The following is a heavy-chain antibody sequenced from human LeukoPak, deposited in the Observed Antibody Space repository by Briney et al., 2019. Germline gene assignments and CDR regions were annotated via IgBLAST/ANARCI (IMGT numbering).Heavy chain of an antibody. D-gene: IGHD3-22*01. Sequence: GGSLRLSCAASGFTFSSYSMNWVRQAPGKGLEWVSSISSSSSYIYYADSVKGRFTISRDNAKNSLYLQMNSLRAEDTAVYYCARSRDYYDSSFDIWGQGTMVTVSS. V-gene: IGHV3-21*01. CDR1: GFTFSSYS. J-gene: IGHJ3*02. CDR2: ISSSSSYI. CDR3: ARSRDYYDSSFDI.